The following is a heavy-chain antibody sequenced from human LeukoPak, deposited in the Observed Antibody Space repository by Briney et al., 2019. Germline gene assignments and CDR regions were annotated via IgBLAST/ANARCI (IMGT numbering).Heavy chain of an antibody. CDR2: IYTTEST. D-gene: IGHD2-15*01. J-gene: IGHJ4*02. CDR1: GGSISSYY. Sequence: SETLSLTCTVSGGSISSYYWSWIRQPAGKGLEWIGRIYTTESTNYNPSLKSRVTMSVDTSKNRFSLSLISVTAADTAVYYCARDEGCSGGSCPAFDYWGQGTLVTVSS. V-gene: IGHV4-4*07. CDR3: ARDEGCSGGSCPAFDY.